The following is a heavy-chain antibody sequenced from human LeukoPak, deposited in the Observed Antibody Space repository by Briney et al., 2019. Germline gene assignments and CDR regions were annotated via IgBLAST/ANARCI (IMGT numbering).Heavy chain of an antibody. CDR1: GYTFTSYA. CDR3: AREVAAAGTDWFDP. Sequence: ASVKVSCKASGYTFTSYAMNWVRQAPGQGLEWMGWINTNTGNPTYAQGFTGRFVFSLDTSVSTAYLQISSLKAEDTAVYYCAREVAAAGTDWFDPWGQGTLVTVSS. J-gene: IGHJ5*02. D-gene: IGHD6-13*01. V-gene: IGHV7-4-1*02. CDR2: INTNTGNP.